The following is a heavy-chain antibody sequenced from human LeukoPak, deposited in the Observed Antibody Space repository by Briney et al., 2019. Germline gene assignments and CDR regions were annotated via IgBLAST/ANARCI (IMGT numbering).Heavy chain of an antibody. J-gene: IGHJ4*02. CDR2: VSSNGGST. Sequence: GGSLRLSCSASGFTFSNNAMHWVRQAPGKGLEYVSGVSSNGGSTHYADTVKGRFTISRDNSKNTLFLQMNSLRAEDTAVYYCAKLGRAVAAIAVFDYWGQGTLVTVSS. D-gene: IGHD6-19*01. CDR1: GFTFSNNA. V-gene: IGHV3-64*04. CDR3: AKLGRAVAAIAVFDY.